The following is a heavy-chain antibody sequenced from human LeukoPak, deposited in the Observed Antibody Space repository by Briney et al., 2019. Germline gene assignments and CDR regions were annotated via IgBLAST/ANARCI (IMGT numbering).Heavy chain of an antibody. Sequence: GGSLRLSCAAPGFTFSSYGMHWVRQAPGKGLEWVSVISYDGSNKYYADSVKGRFTISRDNSKNTLYLQMNSLRAEDTAMYYCAKNGAAGWGWFDPWGEGTLVTVSS. D-gene: IGHD6-13*01. V-gene: IGHV3-30*18. J-gene: IGHJ5*02. CDR2: ISYDGSNK. CDR3: AKNGAAGWGWFDP. CDR1: GFTFSSYG.